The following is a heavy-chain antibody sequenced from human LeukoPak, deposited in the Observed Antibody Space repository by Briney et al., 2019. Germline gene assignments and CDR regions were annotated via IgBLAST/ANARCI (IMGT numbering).Heavy chain of an antibody. Sequence: SETLSLTCAVSGYSISSGYYWGWIRQPPGKGLEWIGSIYHSGSTYYNPSLKGRVTISVDTSKNQFSLKLSSVTAADTAVYYCARQGASPLEWLTQPFDYWGQGTLVTVSS. J-gene: IGHJ4*02. D-gene: IGHD3-3*01. CDR1: GYSISSGYY. V-gene: IGHV4-38-2*01. CDR3: ARQGASPLEWLTQPFDY. CDR2: IYHSGST.